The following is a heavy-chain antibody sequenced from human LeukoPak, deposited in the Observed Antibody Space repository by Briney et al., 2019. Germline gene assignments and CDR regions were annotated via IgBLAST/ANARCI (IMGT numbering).Heavy chain of an antibody. CDR2: ITGSGSSI. J-gene: IGHJ4*02. Sequence: PGGSLRLSCLASGSTFSTFEMNWVRQAPGKGLEWVSLITGSGSSIYYADSVKGRFTTSRDNAKNSLYLHMSSLRAEDMAVYYCARMGYDDLWDSPEIPLDYWGQGTLVTVSS. CDR1: GSTFSTFE. D-gene: IGHD3-16*01. CDR3: ARMGYDDLWDSPEIPLDY. V-gene: IGHV3-48*03.